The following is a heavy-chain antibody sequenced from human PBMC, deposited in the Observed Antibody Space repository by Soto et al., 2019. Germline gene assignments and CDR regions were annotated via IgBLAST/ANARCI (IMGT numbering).Heavy chain of an antibody. CDR2: ISSSGGTI. CDR3: ARLSVRYCSGGSCSQLAY. V-gene: IGHV3-48*02. J-gene: IGHJ4*02. CDR1: GFTFSTYS. D-gene: IGHD2-15*01. Sequence: EVQLVESGGGLVQPGGSVRLSCAASGFTFSTYSMNWVRQAPGKGLEWVSFISSSGGTIYYADSVKGRFTISRDNAKNSMYLQMNSLSDEDTAVYDCARLSVRYCSGGSCSQLAYWGQGTLVTVSS.